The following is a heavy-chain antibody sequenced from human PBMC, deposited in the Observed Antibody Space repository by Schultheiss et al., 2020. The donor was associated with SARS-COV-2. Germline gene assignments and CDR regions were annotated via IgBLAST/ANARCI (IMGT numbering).Heavy chain of an antibody. CDR1: GFTFSSYG. CDR3: AKDQQGQWLGGDFDY. V-gene: IGHV3-33*06. J-gene: IGHJ4*02. D-gene: IGHD6-19*01. Sequence: GGSLRLSCAASGFTFSSYGMHWVRQAPGKGLEWVAVIWYDGSNKYYADSVKGRFTISRDNSKNTLYLQMNSLRAEDTAVYYCAKDQQGQWLGGDFDYWGQGTLVTVSS. CDR2: IWYDGSNK.